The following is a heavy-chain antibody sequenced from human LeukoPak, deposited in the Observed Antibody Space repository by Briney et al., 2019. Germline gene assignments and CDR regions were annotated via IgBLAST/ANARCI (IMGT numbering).Heavy chain of an antibody. CDR3: ARGRRYGNWFDP. CDR1: GYSIGSSYY. CDR2: IYYSGST. Sequence: SETLSLTCTVSGYSIGSSYYWGWIRQPPGKGLEWIGSIYYSGSTYYNPSLKSRVTISVDTSKNQFSLKLSSVTAADTAVYYCARGRRYGNWFDPWGQGTLVTVSS. V-gene: IGHV4-38-2*02. D-gene: IGHD3-9*01. J-gene: IGHJ5*02.